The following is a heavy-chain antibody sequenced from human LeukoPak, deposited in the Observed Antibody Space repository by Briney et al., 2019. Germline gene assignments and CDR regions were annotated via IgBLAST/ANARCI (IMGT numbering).Heavy chain of an antibody. J-gene: IGHJ4*02. V-gene: IGHV3-21*01. CDR1: GFTFSSYG. CDR2: ISSSSSYI. Sequence: GGSLRLSCAASGFTFSSYGMSWVRQAPGKGLEWVSSISSSSSYIYYADSVKGRFTISRDNSKNTLYLQMNSLRAEDTAVYYCAKDNGRVYYFDYWGQGTLVTVSS. D-gene: IGHD1-26*01. CDR3: AKDNGRVYYFDY.